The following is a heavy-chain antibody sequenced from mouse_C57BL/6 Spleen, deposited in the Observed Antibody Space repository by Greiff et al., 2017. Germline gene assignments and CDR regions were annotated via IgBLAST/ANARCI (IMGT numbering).Heavy chain of an antibody. CDR2: ISGGGGNT. Sequence: EVKLMESGGGLVKPGGSLKLSCAASGFTFSSYTMSWVRQTPEKRLEWVATISGGGGNTYYPDSVKGRFTISRDNAKNTLYLQMSSLRSEDTALYYCARHKSNPFAYWGQGTLVTVSA. CDR1: GFTFSSYT. V-gene: IGHV5-9*01. J-gene: IGHJ3*01. D-gene: IGHD2-5*01. CDR3: ARHKSNPFAY.